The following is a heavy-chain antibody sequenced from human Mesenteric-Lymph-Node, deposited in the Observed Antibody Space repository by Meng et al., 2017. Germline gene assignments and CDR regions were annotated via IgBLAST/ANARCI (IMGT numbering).Heavy chain of an antibody. CDR1: GFTLSSYW. Sequence: EVQLVESGGGLVQPGGSLRLSCAASGFTLSSYWMHWVRQAPGEGLVWVSRINSDGRTTSYADSVKGRFTISRDSAKNTLYLQMNSLRAEDTAVYYCARVQVVVTGFDPWGQGTLVTVSS. CDR3: ARVQVVVTGFDP. J-gene: IGHJ5*02. D-gene: IGHD2-21*02. CDR2: INSDGRTT. V-gene: IGHV3-74*01.